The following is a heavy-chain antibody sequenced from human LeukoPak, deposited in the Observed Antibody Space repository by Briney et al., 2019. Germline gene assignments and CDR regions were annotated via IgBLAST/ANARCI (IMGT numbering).Heavy chain of an antibody. CDR3: ARQSRYYGSGSYYVPGAFDI. CDR2: IYTSGST. V-gene: IGHV4-4*07. J-gene: IGHJ3*02. D-gene: IGHD3-10*01. Sequence: SETLSLTCTVSGGSISSYYWSWIRQPAGKGLEWIGRIYTSGSTNYNPSLKSRVTMSVDTSKNRFSLKLSSVTAADTAVYYCARQSRYYGSGSYYVPGAFDIWGQGTMVTVSS. CDR1: GGSISSYY.